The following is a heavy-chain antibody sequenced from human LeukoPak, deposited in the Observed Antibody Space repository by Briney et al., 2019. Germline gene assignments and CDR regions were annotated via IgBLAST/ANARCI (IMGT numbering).Heavy chain of an antibody. D-gene: IGHD1-26*01. Sequence: GRSLRLSCAASGFTFSSYAMHWVGQAPGKGLEWVAVISYDGSNKYYADSVKGRFTISRDNSKNTLYLQMNSLRAEDTAVYYCARSGSPLPVEFDYWGQGTLVTVSS. CDR2: ISYDGSNK. J-gene: IGHJ4*02. CDR3: ARSGSPLPVEFDY. CDR1: GFTFSSYA. V-gene: IGHV3-30-3*01.